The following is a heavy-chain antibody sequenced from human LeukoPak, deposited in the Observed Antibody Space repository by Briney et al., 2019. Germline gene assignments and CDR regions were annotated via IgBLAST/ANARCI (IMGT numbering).Heavy chain of an antibody. CDR1: GYTFTSYG. Sequence: ASVKVSCKASGYTFTSYGISWVRQAPGQGLEWMRWISAYNGNTNYAQKLQGRVTMTTDTSTSTAYMELRSLRSDDTAVYYCARGALYCSSTSCPLGFDPWGQGTLVTVSS. D-gene: IGHD2-2*01. V-gene: IGHV1-18*04. J-gene: IGHJ5*02. CDR3: ARGALYCSSTSCPLGFDP. CDR2: ISAYNGNT.